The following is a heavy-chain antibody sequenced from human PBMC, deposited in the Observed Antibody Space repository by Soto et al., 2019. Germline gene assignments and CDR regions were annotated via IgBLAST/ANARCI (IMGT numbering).Heavy chain of an antibody. CDR3: AIYSSGWYPLDY. J-gene: IGHJ4*02. CDR2: IWYDGSNK. V-gene: IGHV3-33*01. CDR1: GFTFSSYG. D-gene: IGHD6-19*01. Sequence: QVQLVESGGGVVQPGRSLRLSCAASGFTFSSYGMHWVRQAPGKGLEWVAVIWYDGSNKYYADSVKGRFTISRDNSKNTLYLQMNSLRAEDTAVYYCAIYSSGWYPLDYWGQGTLVTVSS.